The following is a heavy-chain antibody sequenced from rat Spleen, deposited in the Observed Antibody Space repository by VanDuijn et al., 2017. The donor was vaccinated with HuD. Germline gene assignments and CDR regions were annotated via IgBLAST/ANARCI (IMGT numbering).Heavy chain of an antibody. CDR2: ITHSDGST. CDR1: GFTFTNYW. D-gene: IGHD3-6*01. Sequence: EVHLVESGGGLVQPGRSLKLSCGASGFTFTNYWMTWVRQAPGKGLEWVATITHSDGSTYYPDSVRGRCTISRDNARNTLYLQMNSLRTEDTATYYCTRENWVLEAWGQGTSVTVSS. V-gene: IGHV5-31*01. J-gene: IGHJ4*01. CDR3: TRENWVLEA.